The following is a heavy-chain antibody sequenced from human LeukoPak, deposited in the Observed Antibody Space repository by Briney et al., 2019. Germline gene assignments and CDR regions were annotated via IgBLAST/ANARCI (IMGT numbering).Heavy chain of an antibody. CDR2: ISGSGGST. V-gene: IGHV3-23*01. CDR3: AKKRPLYCTNGVCPETHFDY. Sequence: PGGSLRLSCAASGFTFSSYAMSWVRQAPGKGLEWVSAISGSGGSTYYADSVKGRFTISRDNSKSTLYLQMNSLRAEDTAVYYCAKKRPLYCTNGVCPETHFDYWGQGTLVTVSS. CDR1: GFTFSSYA. J-gene: IGHJ4*02. D-gene: IGHD2-8*01.